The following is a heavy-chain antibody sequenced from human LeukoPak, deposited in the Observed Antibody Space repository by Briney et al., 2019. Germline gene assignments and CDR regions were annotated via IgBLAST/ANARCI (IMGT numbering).Heavy chain of an antibody. Sequence: GSLRLSCAASGFTFSNAWMSWIRQPPGKGLEWIGNIYHSGTTYFNPSLKSRVTISVDTSKNQFSLQLSSVAAADTAVYYCANFVGYYYYMDVWGKGTTVTVSS. J-gene: IGHJ6*03. CDR1: GFTFSNAW. CDR3: ANFVGYYYYMDV. CDR2: IYHSGTT. V-gene: IGHV4-38-2*01.